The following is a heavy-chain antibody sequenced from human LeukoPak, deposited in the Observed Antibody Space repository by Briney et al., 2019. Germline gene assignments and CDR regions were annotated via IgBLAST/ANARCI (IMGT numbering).Heavy chain of an antibody. V-gene: IGHV3-7*01. D-gene: IGHD1-26*01. CDR2: IKQDGSEK. CDR1: GFTFSSYW. Sequence: GGSLRLSCAASGFTFSSYWMSWVRQAPGKGLEWVANIKQDGSEKYYVDSVKGRFTISRDNAKNSLYLQMNSLRGEDTAVYYCAKEVGAIDDYGMDVWGQGTTVTVSS. J-gene: IGHJ6*02. CDR3: AKEVGAIDDYGMDV.